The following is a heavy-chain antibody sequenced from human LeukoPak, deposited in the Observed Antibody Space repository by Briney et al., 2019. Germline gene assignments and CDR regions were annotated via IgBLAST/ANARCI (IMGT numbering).Heavy chain of an antibody. V-gene: IGHV3-23*01. CDR1: GFTFSNYA. CDR2: ISGSGDST. J-gene: IGHJ2*01. CDR3: ARGRNYRNYSWYFDL. Sequence: PGGSLRLSCAASGFTFSNYAMSWVSQAPGKGMEWVSGISGSGDSTYYADSVKSRFTISRDNSKNTLYLQMNSLRAEDTAVYYCARGRNYRNYSWYFDLWGRGTLVTVSS. D-gene: IGHD1-7*01.